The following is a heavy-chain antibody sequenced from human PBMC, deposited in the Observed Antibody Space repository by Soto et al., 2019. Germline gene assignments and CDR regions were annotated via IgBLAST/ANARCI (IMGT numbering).Heavy chain of an antibody. CDR3: GRRADGGRDDY. D-gene: IGHD6-25*01. V-gene: IGHV3-74*01. CDR1: GFTFSDYR. J-gene: IGHJ4*02. CDR2: LDSDGSST. Sequence: RRLSCAASGFTFSDYRMFWVRQAPGKGLEWVSRLDSDGSSTSYAASVKGRFTISRDNAKNTVYLQMNSLRAEDTAVYYCGRRADGGRDDYWGQGTLVTVSS.